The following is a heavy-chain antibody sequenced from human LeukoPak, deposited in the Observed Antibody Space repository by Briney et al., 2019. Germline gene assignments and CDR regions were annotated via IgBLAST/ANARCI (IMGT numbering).Heavy chain of an antibody. V-gene: IGHV5-51*01. Sequence: HGASLQISCKGSGYSFTSYWIGWVRQMPGKGLEWMGIIYPGDSDTRYSPSFQGQVTISADKSISTAYPQWSSLKASDTAMYYCARRVMYYYDSSGYPFDYWGQGTLVTVYS. J-gene: IGHJ4*02. D-gene: IGHD3-22*01. CDR1: GYSFTSYW. CDR2: IYPGDSDT. CDR3: ARRVMYYYDSSGYPFDY.